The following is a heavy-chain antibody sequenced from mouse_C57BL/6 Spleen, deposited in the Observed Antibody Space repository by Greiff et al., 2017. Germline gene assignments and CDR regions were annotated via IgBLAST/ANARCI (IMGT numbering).Heavy chain of an antibody. CDR3: AVYYGSSSWFAY. CDR2: ISSGGSYT. V-gene: IGHV5-6*01. D-gene: IGHD1-1*01. J-gene: IGHJ3*01. CDR1: GFTFSSYG. Sequence: EVQLVESGGDLVKPGGSLKLSCAASGFTFSSYGMSWVRQTPDKRLEWVATISSGGSYTYYPDSVKGRFTISRDNAKNTLYLQMSSLKSEDTAMYYCAVYYGSSSWFAYWGQGTLVTVSA.